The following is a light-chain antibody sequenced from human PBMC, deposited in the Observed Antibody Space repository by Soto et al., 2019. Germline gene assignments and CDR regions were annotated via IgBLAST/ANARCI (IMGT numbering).Light chain of an antibody. CDR3: QQYNKWPPTT. CDR2: GAS. Sequence: ELVMTQAPATLSVSTGERATLSCRASQSVSSKLTWYQQKPGQAPRLLIYGASTRATGNPVKFSGSGSGEELTLRNGSMQSDEFAVWYCQQYNKWPPTTVGQGTGLEI. J-gene: IGKJ5*01. V-gene: IGKV3-15*01. CDR1: QSVSSK.